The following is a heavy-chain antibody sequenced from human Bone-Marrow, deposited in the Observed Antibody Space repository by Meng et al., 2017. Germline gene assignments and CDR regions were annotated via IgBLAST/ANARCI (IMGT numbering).Heavy chain of an antibody. D-gene: IGHD6-13*01. CDR3: ASSAAGTVQYFQH. CDR1: GYTFTSYG. CDR2: ISAYNGNT. J-gene: IGHJ1*01. V-gene: IGHV1-18*01. Sequence: QIQRVQCGAEGKEPGASVKVSCMSSGYTFTSYGISWVRQAPGQGLEWMGWISAYNGNTNYAQKLQGRVTMTTDTSTSTAYMELRSLRSDDTAVYYCASSAAGTVQYFQHWGQGTLVTVSS.